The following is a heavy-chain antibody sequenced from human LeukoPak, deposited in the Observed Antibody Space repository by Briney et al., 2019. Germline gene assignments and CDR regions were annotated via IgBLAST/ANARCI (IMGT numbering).Heavy chain of an antibody. D-gene: IGHD3-22*01. V-gene: IGHV4-39*01. J-gene: IGHJ1*01. CDR3: ARRRYYDGSGYLE. Sequence: SETLSLTCSVSGDSISRSDSYWDWIRQPPGKGLQWTGTIYYSGRTYYSPSLKSRVTMSVDTSNNQFSLNLRSVTAADTAVYYCARRRYYDGSGYLEWGQGTLLSVSS. CDR2: IYYSGRT. CDR1: GDSISRSDSY.